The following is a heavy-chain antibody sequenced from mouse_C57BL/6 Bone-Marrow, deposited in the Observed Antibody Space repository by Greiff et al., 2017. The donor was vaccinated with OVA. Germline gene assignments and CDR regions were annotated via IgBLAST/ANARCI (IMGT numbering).Heavy chain of an antibody. Sequence: EVQRVESGGGLVQPGGSLKLSCAASGFTFSDYGMAWVRQAPRKGPEWVAFISNLAYSIYYADTVTGRFTISRENAKNTLYLEMSSLRSEDTAMYYCAREDYYYGSSSFAYWGQGTLVTVSA. CDR3: AREDYYYGSSSFAY. CDR2: ISNLAYSI. D-gene: IGHD1-1*01. CDR1: GFTFSDYG. V-gene: IGHV5-15*01. J-gene: IGHJ3*01.